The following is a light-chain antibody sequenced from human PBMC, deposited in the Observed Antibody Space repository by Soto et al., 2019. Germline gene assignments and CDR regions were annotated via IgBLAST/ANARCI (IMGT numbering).Light chain of an antibody. J-gene: IGLJ1*01. V-gene: IGLV3-21*02. CDR3: QVWDSSSDQHV. CDR1: NIGSKS. CDR2: DDS. Sequence: SYELTQPPAVSVAPGQTARITCGGNNIGSKSVHWYQQKPGQAPVLVVYDDSDRPSGIPERFSGSNSGNTAALTISRVEDGDEADYYCQVWDSSSDQHVFGTGTKVTVL.